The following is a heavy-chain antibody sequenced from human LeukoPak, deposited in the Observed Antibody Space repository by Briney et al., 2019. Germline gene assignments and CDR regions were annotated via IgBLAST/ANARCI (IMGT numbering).Heavy chain of an antibody. CDR3: AKSGYNRFDY. CDR1: GFTFSSSA. V-gene: IGHV3-23*01. J-gene: IGHJ4*02. Sequence: GGSLRLSCAASGFTFSSSAMSWVRQAPGKGLEWVSSISGSGSGGSTYYADSVKGRFTISRDHSKNTLYLQMNSLIAEDTAVYYCAKSGYNRFDYWGQGTRVTVSS. CDR2: ISGSGSGGST. D-gene: IGHD5-24*01.